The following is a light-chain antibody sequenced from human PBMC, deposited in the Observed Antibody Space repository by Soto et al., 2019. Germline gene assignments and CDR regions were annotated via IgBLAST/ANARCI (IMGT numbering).Light chain of an antibody. Sequence: EIVLTQSPGTLSLSAGERATLSCRASESVSSSHLAWYQQKPGQAPRLLIYAVSSRATGIPDRFSGSGSGTDFTLTISRLEPEDFAVYYCQQYGSSPLWTFGQGTKVEIK. V-gene: IGKV3-20*01. CDR2: AVS. J-gene: IGKJ1*01. CDR3: QQYGSSPLWT. CDR1: ESVSSSH.